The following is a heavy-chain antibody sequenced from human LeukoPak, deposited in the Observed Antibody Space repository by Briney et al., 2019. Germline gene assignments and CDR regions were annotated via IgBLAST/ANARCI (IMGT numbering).Heavy chain of an antibody. CDR2: IYYSGST. CDR3: ARLRDGYWGYYFDY. V-gene: IGHV4-59*11. CDR1: GGSISSHY. Sequence: PSETLSLTCTVSGGSISSHYWSWIRQPPGKGLEWMGYIYYSGSTNYNPSLKSRVTISVDTSKNQFSLKLSSVTAADTAVYYCARLRDGYWGYYFDYWGQGTLVTVSS. J-gene: IGHJ4*02. D-gene: IGHD5-24*01.